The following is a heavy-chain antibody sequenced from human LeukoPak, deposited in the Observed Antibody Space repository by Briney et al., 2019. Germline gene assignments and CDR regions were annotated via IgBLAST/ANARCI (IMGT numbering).Heavy chain of an antibody. D-gene: IGHD1-26*01. CDR1: GGSISSSSYY. CDR2: MYYSGTT. CDR3: ARHRYRSGSDWIDP. Sequence: PSETLSLTCTVSGGSISSSSYYWGWIHQPPGKGLEWIGSMYYSGTTYYNPSLKSRVTISVDTSKNQFSLKLSSVTAADTAVYYCARHRYRSGSDWIDPWGQGTLVTVSS. V-gene: IGHV4-39*01. J-gene: IGHJ5*02.